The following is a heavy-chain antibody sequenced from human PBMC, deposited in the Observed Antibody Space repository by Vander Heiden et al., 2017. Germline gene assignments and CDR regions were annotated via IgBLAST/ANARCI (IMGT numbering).Heavy chain of an antibody. D-gene: IGHD3-10*01. CDR1: GFTVSSNS. V-gene: IGHV3-53*02. Sequence: EVQLVETGGGLIQPGGSLRLSCASSGFTVSSNSIIWVRLAPGKGVEWVSVIDSGGGTYYADSVKGRFTISRDNSKNALYLQMNSLRAGDTAVYYCARGFGGNYWGQGTLVTVSS. CDR3: ARGFGGNY. CDR2: IDSGGGT. J-gene: IGHJ4*02.